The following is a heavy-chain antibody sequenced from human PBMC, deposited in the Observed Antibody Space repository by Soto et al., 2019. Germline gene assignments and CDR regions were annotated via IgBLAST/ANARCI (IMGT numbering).Heavy chain of an antibody. CDR2: ISGSGGST. J-gene: IGHJ6*02. CDR3: AKAATMVRGVIDYYYGMDV. CDR1: GFTFSSYA. Sequence: PGGSLRLSCAASGFTFSSYAMSWVRQAPGKGLEWVSAISGSGGSTYYADSVKGRFTISRDNSKNTLYLQMNSLRAEDTAVYYCAKAATMVRGVIDYYYGMDVWGQGTTVTVSS. V-gene: IGHV3-23*01. D-gene: IGHD3-10*01.